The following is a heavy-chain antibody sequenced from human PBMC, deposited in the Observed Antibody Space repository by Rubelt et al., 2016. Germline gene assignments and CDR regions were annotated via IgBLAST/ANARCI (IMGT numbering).Heavy chain of an antibody. J-gene: IGHJ4*02. CDR1: GGSISSSSYY. Sequence: QLQLQESGPGLVKPSETLSLTCTVSGGSISSSSYYWGWIRQPPGKGLEWIGSIYYSGSTYYNPSLKSRVTISVGTSKNRFSLRLSSVTAACTAVYYCARLSSGWYYFDYWGQGTLVTVSS. CDR2: IYYSGST. D-gene: IGHD6-19*01. CDR3: ARLSSGWYYFDY. V-gene: IGHV4-39*01.